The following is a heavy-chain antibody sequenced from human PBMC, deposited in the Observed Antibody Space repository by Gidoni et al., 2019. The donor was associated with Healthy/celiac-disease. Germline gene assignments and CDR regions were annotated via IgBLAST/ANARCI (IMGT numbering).Heavy chain of an antibody. CDR3: AKKPKASDYFDY. V-gene: IGHV3-23*01. Sequence: EVQLLESGGGLVQPGGSLRLSCAASGFPFSSYAMSWVRQAPGKGLEWFSAISGSGGSTYYADSVKGRFTISRDNSKNTLYLQMNSLRAEDTAVYYCAKKPKASDYFDYWGQGTLVTVSA. CDR2: ISGSGGST. CDR1: GFPFSSYA. J-gene: IGHJ4*02.